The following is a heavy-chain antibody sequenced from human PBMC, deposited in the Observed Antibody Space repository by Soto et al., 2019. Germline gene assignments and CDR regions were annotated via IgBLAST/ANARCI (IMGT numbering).Heavy chain of an antibody. CDR3: ARVNYYGSGSYLHNWFDP. Sequence: PGGSLRLSFAVSVFTFSDYYMSGIRPAPGKALERVSYISSSGSTIYYADSVKGRFTISRDNAKNSLYLQMNSPRAEDTAVYYCARVNYYGSGSYLHNWFDPWGQGTLVTVSS. D-gene: IGHD3-10*01. CDR2: ISSSGSTI. J-gene: IGHJ5*02. CDR1: VFTFSDYY. V-gene: IGHV3-11*01.